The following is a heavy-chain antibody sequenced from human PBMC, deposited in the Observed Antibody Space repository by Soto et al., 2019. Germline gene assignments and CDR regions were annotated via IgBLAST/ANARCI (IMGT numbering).Heavy chain of an antibody. J-gene: IGHJ6*02. CDR3: AATGGHYLGLEV. V-gene: IGHV1-18*04. CDR2: LSGYDAKT. CDR1: DKTFTYHG. D-gene: IGHD2-8*02. Sequence: ASVKVPCKYSDKTFTYHGINWVRQTPGQGLECLVCLSGYDAKTRDAPKFQDRVTMTAXTXXTXXXLXVXXLTXGGSGTYFCAATGGHYLGLEVWGQGTTVTVSS.